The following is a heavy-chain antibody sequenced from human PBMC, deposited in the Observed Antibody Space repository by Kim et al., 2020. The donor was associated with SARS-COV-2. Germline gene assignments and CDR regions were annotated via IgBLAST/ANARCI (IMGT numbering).Heavy chain of an antibody. D-gene: IGHD3-3*01. CDR3: ARQIGGQVFFDY. CDR1: GDSISGGKW. Sequence: SETLSLTCAVSGDSISGGKWWSWVRQPPGKGLEWIGEIYRSGSANYNPSLKSRVTISIDKSTEQFSLKLTSVTAADTAVYYCARQIGGQVFFDYWGQGTLVTVSS. V-gene: IGHV4-4*02. J-gene: IGHJ4*02. CDR2: IYRSGSA.